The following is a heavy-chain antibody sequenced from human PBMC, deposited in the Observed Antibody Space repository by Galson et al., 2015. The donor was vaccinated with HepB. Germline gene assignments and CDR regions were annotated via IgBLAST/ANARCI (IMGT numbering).Heavy chain of an antibody. CDR2: INHSGST. J-gene: IGHJ4*02. CDR1: GGSFSGYY. Sequence: LSLTCAVYGGSFSGYYWSWIRQPPGKGLEWIGEINHSGSTNYNPSLKSRVTISVDTSKNQFSLKLSSVTAADTAVYYCAIFSGYDYQILIDYWGQGTLVTVSS. V-gene: IGHV4-34*01. D-gene: IGHD5-12*01. CDR3: AIFSGYDYQILIDY.